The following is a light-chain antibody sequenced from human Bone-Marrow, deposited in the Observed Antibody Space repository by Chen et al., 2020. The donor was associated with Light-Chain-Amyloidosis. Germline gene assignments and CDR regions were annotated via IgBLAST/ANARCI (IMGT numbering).Light chain of an antibody. Sequence: SYELTHPPSVSVSPGQPARITCSGDDLPTKYAYWYQQKPGQAPVLVIHRDTERPSGISERFSGSSSGTTATLTISGVQAEDEADYRCQSADSSGTYEVIFGGGTKLTVL. J-gene: IGLJ2*01. CDR3: QSADSSGTYEVI. CDR2: RDT. V-gene: IGLV3-25*03. CDR1: DLPTKY.